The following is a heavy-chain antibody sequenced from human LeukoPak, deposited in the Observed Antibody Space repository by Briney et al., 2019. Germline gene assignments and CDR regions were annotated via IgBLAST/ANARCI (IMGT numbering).Heavy chain of an antibody. V-gene: IGHV1-69*04. CDR3: ARVDSGYDYYYYGMDV. J-gene: IGHJ6*02. CDR1: GGTFSSYA. CDR2: IIPILGIA. Sequence: SVKVSCKASGGTFSSYAISWVRQAPGQGLEWMGRIIPILGIANYAQKFQGRVTITADKSTGTAYMELSSLRSEDTAVYYCARVDSGYDYYYYGMDVWGQGTTVTVSS. D-gene: IGHD5-12*01.